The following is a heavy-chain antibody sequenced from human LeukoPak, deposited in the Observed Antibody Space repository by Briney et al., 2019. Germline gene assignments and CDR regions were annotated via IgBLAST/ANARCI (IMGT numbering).Heavy chain of an antibody. CDR3: ARDLSLSGYCSSTSCPLDY. D-gene: IGHD2-2*01. V-gene: IGHV3-53*01. CDR2: IYSGGST. CDR1: GFTVSSNY. Sequence: GGSLRLSCAASGFTVSSNYMSWVRQAPGKGLEWVSVIYSGGSTYYADSVKGRFTISRDNSKNTLYLQMNSLRAEDTAVYYCARDLSLSGYCSSTSCPLDYWGQGTLVTVSS. J-gene: IGHJ4*02.